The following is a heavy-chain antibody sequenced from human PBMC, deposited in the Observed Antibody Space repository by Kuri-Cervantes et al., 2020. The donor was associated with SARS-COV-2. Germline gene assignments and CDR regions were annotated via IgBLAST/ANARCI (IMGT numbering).Heavy chain of an antibody. D-gene: IGHD1-1*01. J-gene: IGHJ4*02. CDR2: ISSSSSYI. CDR3: ARDHDAKSFDY. Sequence: GESLKISCAASGFTFSSYSMNWVRQAPGKGLEWVSSISSSSSYIYYADSVKGRFSISRDNAKNSLYLQMNSPRAEDTAVYYCARDHDAKSFDYWGQGTLVTVSS. V-gene: IGHV3-21*01. CDR1: GFTFSSYS.